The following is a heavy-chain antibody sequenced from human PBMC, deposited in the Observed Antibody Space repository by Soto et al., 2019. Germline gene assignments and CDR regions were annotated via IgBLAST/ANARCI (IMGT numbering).Heavy chain of an antibody. CDR1: GFTFSSYA. J-gene: IGHJ6*02. D-gene: IGHD2-2*02. CDR3: ARSVVPAAIGCDV. CDR2: ISYDGSNK. V-gene: IGHV3-30-3*01. Sequence: QVQLVESGGGVVQPGRSLRLSCAASGFTFSSYAMHWVRQAPGKGLEWVAVISYDGSNKYYADSVKGRFTISRDNSKNTLYLQMNSLRAEDTAVYYCARSVVPAAIGCDVCGQGTTVTVSS.